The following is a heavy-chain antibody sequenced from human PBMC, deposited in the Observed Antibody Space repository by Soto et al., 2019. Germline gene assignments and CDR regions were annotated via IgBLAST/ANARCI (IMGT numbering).Heavy chain of an antibody. CDR3: ARSYGSGSYCDYYYGMDV. CDR2: IYHSGSS. CDR1: GGAISTYY. V-gene: IGHV4-59*01. Sequence: SETLSLTCSVSGGAISTYYWSWIRQFPGQGLEWIGYIYHSGSSQYNPSLTSRVTISVDTSKNQLSLRLSSVTAADTAMYYCARSYGSGSYCDYYYGMDVWGQGTTVTVSS. D-gene: IGHD3-10*01. J-gene: IGHJ6*02.